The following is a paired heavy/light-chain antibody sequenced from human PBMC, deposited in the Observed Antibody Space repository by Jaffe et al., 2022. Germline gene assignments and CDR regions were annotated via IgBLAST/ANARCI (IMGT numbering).Heavy chain of an antibody. V-gene: IGHV3-23*01. CDR1: GFTFSSYT. CDR2: ITSSDGRT. Sequence: EVQLLESGGGLVQPGGSLRLSCAASGFTFSSYTMSWVRQAAGKGLEWVSAITSSDGRTYYADSVKGRFTISRDNSKNTLYVQMNSLRVEDTAVYYCAKGGRLTDIWGQGTLVTVSS. J-gene: IGHJ4*02. CDR3: AKGGRLTDI. D-gene: IGHD3-16*01.
Light chain of an antibody. J-gene: IGKJ1*01. V-gene: IGKV2-30*01. CDR2: QVS. CDR1: QSLVYSDGNTY. Sequence: DAVMTQSPLSLPVTLGQPASISCRSSQSLVYSDGNTYLSWFQQRPGQSPRRLIYQVSNRDSGVPDRFSGSGSGTDFTLKISRVEAEDVGVYYCMQGTHWTYTFGQGTKVEIK. CDR3: MQGTHWTYT.